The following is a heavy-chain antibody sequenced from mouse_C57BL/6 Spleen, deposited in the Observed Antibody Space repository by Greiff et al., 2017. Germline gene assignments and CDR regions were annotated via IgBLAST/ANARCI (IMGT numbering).Heavy chain of an antibody. D-gene: IGHD2-5*01. CDR2: ISSGGDYI. V-gene: IGHV5-9-1*02. CDR3: TRVSNYWYFDV. CDR1: GFTFSSYA. J-gene: IGHJ1*03. Sequence: DVKLQESGEGLVKPGGSLKLSCAASGFTFSSYAMSWVRQTPEKRLEWVAYISSGGDYIYYADTVKGRFTISRDNARNTLYLQMSSLKSEDTAMYYCTRVSNYWYFDVWGTGTTVTVSS.